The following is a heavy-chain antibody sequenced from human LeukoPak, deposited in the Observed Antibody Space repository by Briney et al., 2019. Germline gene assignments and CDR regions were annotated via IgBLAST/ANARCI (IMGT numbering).Heavy chain of an antibody. CDR1: GFTFSSYT. Sequence: PGGSLRLSCAASGFTFSSYTMNWIRQAPGKGLEWISFINTKSKAIYYADSVKGRFTISRGNARNLLHLQMNSLRAEDTALYFCVRDQDWAFDYWGQGTLVTVSS. J-gene: IGHJ4*02. V-gene: IGHV3-48*01. CDR2: INTKSKAI. CDR3: VRDQDWAFDY. D-gene: IGHD3-9*01.